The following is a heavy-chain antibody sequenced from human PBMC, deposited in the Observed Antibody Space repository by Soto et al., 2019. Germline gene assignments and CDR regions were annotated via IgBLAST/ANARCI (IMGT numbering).Heavy chain of an antibody. CDR2: ISGSDDST. CDR3: ATRSSSSPFDY. J-gene: IGHJ4*02. V-gene: IGHV3-23*01. Sequence: EVQLLESGGGLVQPGESLRLSCAASGFTFSSYAMSWVRQAPGKGLEWVSVISGSDDSTYYADSVKGRFTISRDNSKNTLYLQMNSLRAGDPAVYYCATRSSSSPFDYWGQGTLVTVSS. CDR1: GFTFSSYA. D-gene: IGHD6-6*01.